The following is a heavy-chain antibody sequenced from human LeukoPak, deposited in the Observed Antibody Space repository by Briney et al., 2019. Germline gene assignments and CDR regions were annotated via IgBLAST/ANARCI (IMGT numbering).Heavy chain of an antibody. CDR2: IYTSGST. CDR3: ARGLYCSSTSCYTSDAFDI. D-gene: IGHD2-2*02. V-gene: IGHV4-4*07. CDR1: GGSLSSYY. J-gene: IGHJ3*02. Sequence: SETLSLTRTVSGGSLSSYYRSCIPQPAAKGLEGIGRIYTSGSTNYNPSLKSRVTMSVDTSKNQFSLKLSSVTAADTAVYYCARGLYCSSTSCYTSDAFDIWGQGTMVTVSS.